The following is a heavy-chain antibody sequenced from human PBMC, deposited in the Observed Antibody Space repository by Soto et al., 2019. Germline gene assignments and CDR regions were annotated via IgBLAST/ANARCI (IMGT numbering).Heavy chain of an antibody. Sequence: PSEPLSLTCTVSGCSISSYYWIWIRQPPGKGLEWIGYIYYSGSTNYNPSLKSRVTISVDTSKNQFSLKLSSVTAADTAVYYCAGRGPKVRGAAKTLDYWGQGTLVTVSS. CDR2: IYYSGST. V-gene: IGHV4-59*08. D-gene: IGHD3-10*01. CDR3: AGRGPKVRGAAKTLDY. CDR1: GCSISSYY. J-gene: IGHJ4*02.